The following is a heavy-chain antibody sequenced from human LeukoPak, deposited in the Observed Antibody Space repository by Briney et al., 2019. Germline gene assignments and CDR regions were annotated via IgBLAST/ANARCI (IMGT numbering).Heavy chain of an antibody. Sequence: PGGSLRLSCAASGFTISSYSMNWVRQAPGKGLEWVSSISSSSSYIYYADSVKGRFTISRDNSKNTLYLQMNSLRAEDTAVYYCAKAGAGYCSGGSCYPVDYYYYYMDVWGKGTTVTVSS. CDR2: ISSSSSYI. CDR3: AKAGAGYCSGGSCYPVDYYYYYMDV. D-gene: IGHD2-15*01. CDR1: GFTISSYS. V-gene: IGHV3-21*04. J-gene: IGHJ6*03.